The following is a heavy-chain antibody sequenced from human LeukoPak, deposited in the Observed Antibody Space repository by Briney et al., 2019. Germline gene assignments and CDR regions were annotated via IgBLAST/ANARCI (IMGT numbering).Heavy chain of an antibody. D-gene: IGHD2-15*01. CDR1: GCTFSSYA. J-gene: IGHJ4*02. CDR2: IIPIFGTA. Sequence: SVKVSCKSSGCTFSSYAISWVRQAPGQGLEWMGGIIPIFGTANYAQKFQGRVTITADESTSTAYMELSSLRSEDTAVYYCARDVWGSGRYGFDYWGQGTLVTVSS. CDR3: ARDVWGSGRYGFDY. V-gene: IGHV1-69*13.